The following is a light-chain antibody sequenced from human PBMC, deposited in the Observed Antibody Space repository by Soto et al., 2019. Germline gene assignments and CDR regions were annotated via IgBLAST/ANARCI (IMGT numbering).Light chain of an antibody. Sequence: EIVLTQSPGTLSLSPGEGATLSCRASQSVSTNFFAWYQQKPGQAPRLLIYGASTRATGISDRFSGSGSGTDFTLTISRLEPEDIAVYSCQKYGRTSWTFGQGTKV. CDR2: GAS. CDR1: QSVSTNF. V-gene: IGKV3-20*01. CDR3: QKYGRTSWT. J-gene: IGKJ1*01.